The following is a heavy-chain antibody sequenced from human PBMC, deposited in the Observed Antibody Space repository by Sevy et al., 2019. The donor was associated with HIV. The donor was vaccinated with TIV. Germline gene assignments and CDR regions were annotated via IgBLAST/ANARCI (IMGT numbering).Heavy chain of an antibody. Sequence: SETLSLTCTVSAGSISSYYLTWIRQPAGKGLEWIGHIYSSGSTNYNTSLKSRVTMSVDTSKKNFSLKLTSVTAADTAVYYCARGGGYFDDGFDIWGQGTMVTVSS. D-gene: IGHD3-10*01. J-gene: IGHJ3*02. CDR2: IYSSGST. CDR1: AGSISSYY. CDR3: ARGGGYFDDGFDI. V-gene: IGHV4-4*07.